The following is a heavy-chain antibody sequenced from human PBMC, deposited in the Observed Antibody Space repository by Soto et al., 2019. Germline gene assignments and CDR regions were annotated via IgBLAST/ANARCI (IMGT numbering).Heavy chain of an antibody. V-gene: IGHV4-59*01. CDR1: GGSISIYY. CDR3: ASDSSGYYRFDY. CDR2: IYYSGST. D-gene: IGHD3-22*01. J-gene: IGHJ4*02. Sequence: SETLSLTCTVSGGSISIYYWSWIRQPPGKGLEWIGYIYYSGSTNYNPSLKSRVTISVDTSKNQFSLKLSSVTAADTAVYYCASDSSGYYRFDYWGQGTLVTVSS.